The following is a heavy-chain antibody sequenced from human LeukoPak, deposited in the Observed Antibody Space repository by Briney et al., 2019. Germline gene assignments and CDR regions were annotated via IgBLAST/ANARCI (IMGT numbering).Heavy chain of an antibody. V-gene: IGHV5-51*01. CDR1: GYSFTNYW. J-gene: IGHJ3*02. Sequence: GESLKISCKGSGYSFTNYWIVWVRQMPGKGLEWMGNIYPGDSDTRYSPSLQGQVTISADKSISTAYLQWSSLKASDTAMYYCARSLTQGTTTFDIWGQGTMVTVSS. CDR3: ARSLTQGTTTFDI. CDR2: IYPGDSDT. D-gene: IGHD1-26*01.